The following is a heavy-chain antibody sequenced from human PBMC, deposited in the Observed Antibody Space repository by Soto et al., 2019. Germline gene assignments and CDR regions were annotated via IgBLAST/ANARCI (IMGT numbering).Heavy chain of an antibody. J-gene: IGHJ3*02. D-gene: IGHD3-10*01. CDR2: ISAYNGNT. V-gene: IGHV1-18*01. Sequence: GASVKVSCKASGYTFTSYGISWVRQAPGQGLEWMGWISAYNGNTNYAQKLQGRVTMTTDTSTSTAYMELRSLRSDDTAVYYCARDQDGITMVRGVVDIWGQGTMVTVSS. CDR3: ARDQDGITMVRGVVDI. CDR1: GYTFTSYG.